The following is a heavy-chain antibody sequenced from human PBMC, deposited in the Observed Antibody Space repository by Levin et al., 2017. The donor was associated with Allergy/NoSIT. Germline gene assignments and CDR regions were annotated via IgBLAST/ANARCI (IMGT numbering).Heavy chain of an antibody. Sequence: ASVKVSCKASGYTFTSYGISWVRQAPGQGLEWMGWISAYNGNTNYAQKLQGRVTMTTDTSTSTAYMELRSLRSDDTAVYYCASVHLFGVIAAAPDYWGQGTLVTVSS. CDR3: ASVHLFGVIAAAPDY. D-gene: IGHD6-13*01. J-gene: IGHJ4*02. V-gene: IGHV1-18*01. CDR2: ISAYNGNT. CDR1: GYTFTSYG.